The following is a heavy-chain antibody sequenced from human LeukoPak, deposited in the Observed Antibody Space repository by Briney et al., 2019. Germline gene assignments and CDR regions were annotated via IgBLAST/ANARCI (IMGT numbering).Heavy chain of an antibody. J-gene: IGHJ6*03. Sequence: PSETLSLTCTVSGYSISSGYYWSWIRQPPGKGLEWIGYFSYTGSTNYNPSLKSPFIISVDTSKNQFSLKLSSVTAADTAVYYCARVRGYSDYYYYMDVWGKGTTVTISS. D-gene: IGHD5-12*01. CDR1: GYSISSGYY. CDR3: ARVRGYSDYYYYMDV. CDR2: FSYTGST. V-gene: IGHV4-61*01.